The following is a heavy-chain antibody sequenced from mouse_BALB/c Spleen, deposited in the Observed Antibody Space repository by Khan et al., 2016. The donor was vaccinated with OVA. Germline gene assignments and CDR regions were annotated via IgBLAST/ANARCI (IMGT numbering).Heavy chain of an antibody. Sequence: QVQLKESGAELARPGASVKMSCKASGYTFTTYTIHWVKQRPGQGLEWIGYIIPSNDYTNYNQKFKDRATLTADKSSSTASMQLSSLTSEESAVYYCVREGAYYRSDGWFAYWGQGTLVTVSA. CDR2: IIPSNDYT. J-gene: IGHJ3*01. CDR1: GYTFTTYT. D-gene: IGHD2-14*01. V-gene: IGHV1-4*01. CDR3: VREGAYYRSDGWFAY.